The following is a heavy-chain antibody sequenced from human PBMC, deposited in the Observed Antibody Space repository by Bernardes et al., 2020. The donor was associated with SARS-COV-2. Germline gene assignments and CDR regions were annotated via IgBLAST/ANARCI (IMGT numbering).Heavy chain of an antibody. V-gene: IGHV3-48*02. CDR2: ISSTGTNI. J-gene: IGHJ4*02. D-gene: IGHD6-13*01. CDR1: GFTFSNYY. Sequence: GGSLRLSRAASGFTFSNYYMTWVRQAPGKGLEWVSSISSTGTNIKYADSVRGRFTISRDNAKNSLYLQMNSLRDEDTAVYYCARDSTTWYYWVQVTLVTVSS. CDR3: ARDSTTWYY.